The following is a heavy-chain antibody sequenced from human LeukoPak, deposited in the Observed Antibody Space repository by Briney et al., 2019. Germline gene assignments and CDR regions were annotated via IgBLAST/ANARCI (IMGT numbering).Heavy chain of an antibody. CDR1: GFTFSSYS. V-gene: IGHV3-23*01. CDR3: AKVAIGGYDSSGDVELEAFDI. CDR2: ISGGGGGT. Sequence: GGSLRLSCAASGFTFSSYSMSWVRQAPGKGLEWVSDISGGGGGTYYADSVKGRFTISRDNSKNTLYLQMNSLRGEDTAVYYCAKVAIGGYDSSGDVELEAFDIWSQGTMVTVSS. D-gene: IGHD3-22*01. J-gene: IGHJ3*02.